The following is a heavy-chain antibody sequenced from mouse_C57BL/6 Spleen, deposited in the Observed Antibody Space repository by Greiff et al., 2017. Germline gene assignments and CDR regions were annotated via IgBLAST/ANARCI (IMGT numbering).Heavy chain of an antibody. V-gene: IGHV1-81*01. CDR2: IYPRSGNT. Sequence: VKLMESGAELARPGASVKLSCKASGYTFTSYGISWVKQRTGQGLEWIGEIYPRSGNTYYNEKFKGKATLTADKSSSTAYMELRSLTSEDSAVYFCARSPITTVRDYAMDYWGQGTSVTVSS. CDR1: GYTFTSYG. J-gene: IGHJ4*01. CDR3: ARSPITTVRDYAMDY. D-gene: IGHD1-1*01.